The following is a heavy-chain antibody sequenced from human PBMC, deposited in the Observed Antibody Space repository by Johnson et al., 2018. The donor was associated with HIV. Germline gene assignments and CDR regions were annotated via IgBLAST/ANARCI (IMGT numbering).Heavy chain of an antibody. Sequence: VQLVESGGGLVQPGGSLRLSCAASGFTFDHYDMSWVRQVPGKGLEWVSGITWNGGSTGYAESVTGRFIISRDNAKISLYLQMNSLRAEDTAVYYCAKGSPRSVNDAFDIWGQGTMITVSS. CDR1: GFTFDHYD. CDR3: AKGSPRSVNDAFDI. J-gene: IGHJ3*02. V-gene: IGHV3-20*04. D-gene: IGHD2/OR15-2a*01. CDR2: ITWNGGST.